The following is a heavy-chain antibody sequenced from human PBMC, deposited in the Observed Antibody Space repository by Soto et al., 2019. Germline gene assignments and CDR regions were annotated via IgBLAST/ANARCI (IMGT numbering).Heavy chain of an antibody. V-gene: IGHV3-30-3*01. Sequence: GGSLRLSCTASGFTFSSYAMHWVRQAPGKGLEWVAVISYDGSNKYYADSVKGRFTISRDNSKNTLYLQMNSLRAEDTAVYYCARDVLRYDFWSGYSPASYYFDYWGQGTLVTVSS. D-gene: IGHD3-3*01. CDR3: ARDVLRYDFWSGYSPASYYFDY. J-gene: IGHJ4*02. CDR2: ISYDGSNK. CDR1: GFTFSSYA.